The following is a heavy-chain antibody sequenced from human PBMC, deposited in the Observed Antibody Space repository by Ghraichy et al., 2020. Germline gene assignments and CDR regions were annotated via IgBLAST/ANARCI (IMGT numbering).Heavy chain of an antibody. CDR2: INHSGST. CDR1: GGSFSGYY. V-gene: IGHV4-34*01. J-gene: IGHJ6*03. Sequence: SETLSLTCAVYGGSFSGYYWSWIRQPPGKGLEWIGEINHSGSTNYNPSLKSRVTISVDTSKNQFSLKLSSVTAADTAVYYCARGGSRMTSGYYYYMDVWGKGTTVTVSS. D-gene: IGHD3-10*01. CDR3: ARGGSRMTSGYYYYMDV.